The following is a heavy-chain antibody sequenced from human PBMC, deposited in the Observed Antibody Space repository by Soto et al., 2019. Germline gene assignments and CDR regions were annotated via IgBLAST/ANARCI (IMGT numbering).Heavy chain of an antibody. Sequence: QVQLVESGGGVVQPGRSLRLSCAASGFTFSSYGMHWVRQPPGKGLEWVAVIWYDGSNKYYADSVKGRFTISRDNSKNTLYLQMNSLRAEDTAVYYCARDRGSGMPNFDYWGQGTLVTVSS. CDR1: GFTFSSYG. CDR3: ARDRGSGMPNFDY. J-gene: IGHJ4*02. CDR2: IWYDGSNK. D-gene: IGHD3-10*01. V-gene: IGHV3-33*01.